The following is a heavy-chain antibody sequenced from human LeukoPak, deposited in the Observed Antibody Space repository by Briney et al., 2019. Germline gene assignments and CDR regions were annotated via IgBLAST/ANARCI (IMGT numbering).Heavy chain of an antibody. CDR1: GFTFSTNA. Sequence: GGSLRLSCAASGFTFSTNAMSWVRQAPGKGLEWVAVISYDGSNKYYADSVKGRFTISRDNSKNTLYLQMNSLRAEDTAVYYCAKDLREILAAAGHYYYYYGMDVWGQGTTVTVSS. J-gene: IGHJ6*02. CDR2: ISYDGSNK. D-gene: IGHD6-13*01. V-gene: IGHV3-30*18. CDR3: AKDLREILAAAGHYYYYYGMDV.